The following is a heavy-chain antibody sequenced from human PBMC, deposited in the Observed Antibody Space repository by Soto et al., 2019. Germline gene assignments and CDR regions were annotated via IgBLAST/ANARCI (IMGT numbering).Heavy chain of an antibody. V-gene: IGHV1-2*02. Sequence: ASVKVSCKASGYSFTGYYIHWVRQAPGQGLEWMGYINPNSGDTRYAQDLQGRVTMTRDTSINTASMELRRLTSDDTAVYYCARDGVALGFDPWGQGALVTVSS. CDR2: INPNSGDT. CDR1: GYSFTGYY. D-gene: IGHD2-15*01. J-gene: IGHJ5*02. CDR3: ARDGVALGFDP.